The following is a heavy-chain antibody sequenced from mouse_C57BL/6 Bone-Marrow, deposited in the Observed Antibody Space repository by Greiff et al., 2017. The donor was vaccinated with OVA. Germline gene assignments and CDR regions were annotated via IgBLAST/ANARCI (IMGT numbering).Heavy chain of an antibody. V-gene: IGHV10-1*01. CDR3: VRPGYYGSLWYFDV. CDR2: IRSKSNNYAT. D-gene: IGHD1-1*01. J-gene: IGHJ1*03. Sequence: EVKVVESGGGLVQPKGSLKLSCAASGFSFNTYAMNWVRQAPGKGLEWVARIRSKSNNYATYYADSVKDRFTISRDDSESMLYLQMNNLKTEDTAMYYCVRPGYYGSLWYFDVWGTGTTVTVSS. CDR1: GFSFNTYA.